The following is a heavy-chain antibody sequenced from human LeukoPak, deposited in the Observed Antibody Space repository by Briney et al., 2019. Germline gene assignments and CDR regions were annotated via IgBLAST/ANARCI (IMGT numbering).Heavy chain of an antibody. CDR3: ARDPGYYDSSGYDY. CDR1: GYTFTGYY. CDR2: TNPNSGGT. D-gene: IGHD3-22*01. Sequence: ASVKVSCTASGYTFTGYYMHWVRQAPGQGLEWMGWTNPNSGGTNYAQKFQGRVTMTRDTSISTAYMELSRLRSDDTAVYYCARDPGYYDSSGYDYWGQGTLVTVSS. V-gene: IGHV1-2*02. J-gene: IGHJ4*02.